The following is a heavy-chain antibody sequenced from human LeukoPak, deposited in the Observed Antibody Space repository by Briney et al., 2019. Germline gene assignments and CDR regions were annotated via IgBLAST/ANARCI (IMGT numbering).Heavy chain of an antibody. CDR3: ARRQYYYDSSGYYDY. CDR1: GYTFTSYG. J-gene: IGHJ4*02. CDR2: ISAYNGNT. D-gene: IGHD3-22*01. Sequence: ASVKVSCKASGYTFTSYGISWVRQAPGQGLEWRGWISAYNGNTNYAQKLQGRVTMTTDTSTSTAYMELRSLRSDDTAVYYCARRQYYYDSSGYYDYWGQGTLVTVSS. V-gene: IGHV1-18*01.